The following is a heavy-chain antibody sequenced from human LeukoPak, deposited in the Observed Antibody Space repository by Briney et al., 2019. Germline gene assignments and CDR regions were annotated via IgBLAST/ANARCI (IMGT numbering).Heavy chain of an antibody. J-gene: IGHJ6*04. CDR1: GFTFSSYS. Sequence: GGSLRLSCAASGFTFSSYSMNWVRLAPGKGLEWVSYISSSNSTIYYADSVKGRFTISRDNAKNSLYLQMNSLRAEDTAVYYCAELGITMIGGVWGKGTTVTISS. CDR3: AELGITMIGGV. CDR2: ISSSNSTI. V-gene: IGHV3-48*04. D-gene: IGHD3-10*02.